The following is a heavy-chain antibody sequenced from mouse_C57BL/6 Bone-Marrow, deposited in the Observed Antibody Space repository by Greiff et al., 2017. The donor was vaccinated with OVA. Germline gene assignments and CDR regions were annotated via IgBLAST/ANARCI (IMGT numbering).Heavy chain of an antibody. CDR2: IDPENGDT. D-gene: IGHD2-5*01. V-gene: IGHV14-4*01. J-gene: IGHJ4*01. CDR1: GFNIKDDY. Sequence: VQLQQSGAELVRPGASVKLSCTASGFNIKDDYMHWVKQRPEQGLEWIGWIDPENGDTEYASKFQGKATIPADTSSNTAYLQLSSLTSEDTAVYYCTNRRSNYEYYAMDYWGQGTSVTVSS. CDR3: TNRRSNYEYYAMDY.